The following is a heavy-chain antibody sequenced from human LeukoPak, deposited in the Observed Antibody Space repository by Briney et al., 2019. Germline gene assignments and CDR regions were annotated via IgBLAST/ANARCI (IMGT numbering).Heavy chain of an antibody. J-gene: IGHJ4*02. CDR3: ARGLNDSWTGENY. D-gene: IGHD3-3*01. CDR1: DGSFSGYY. V-gene: IGHV4-34*01. CDR2: INHSGST. Sequence: SETLSLTCAVYDGSFSGYYWSWIRQPPGKGLEWIGEINHSGSTNYNPSLKSLVTISLDTSKSQFSLKVRYVTAADTAVYYCARGLNDSWTGENYWGQGTLVTVSS.